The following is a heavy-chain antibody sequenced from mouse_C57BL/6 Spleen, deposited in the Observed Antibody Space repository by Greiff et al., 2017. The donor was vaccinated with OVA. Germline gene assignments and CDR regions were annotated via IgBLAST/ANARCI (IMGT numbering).Heavy chain of an antibody. CDR3: ARRRELGPYYAMDY. CDR2: IDTSDSYT. J-gene: IGHJ4*01. CDR1: GYTFTSYW. Sequence: QVQLQQPGAELVKPGASVKLSCKASGYTFTSYWMQWVKQRPGQGLEWIGEIDTSDSYTNYNQKFKGKAPVTVDTSASTAYMQLSSLTSEDSAVYYCARRRELGPYYAMDYWGQGTSVTVSS. D-gene: IGHD4-1*01. V-gene: IGHV1-50*01.